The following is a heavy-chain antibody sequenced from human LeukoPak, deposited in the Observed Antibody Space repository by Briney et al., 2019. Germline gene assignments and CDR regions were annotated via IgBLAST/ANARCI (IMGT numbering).Heavy chain of an antibody. D-gene: IGHD6-13*01. Sequence: GGSLRLSCAASGFTFSSYGMSWVRQAPGKGLEWVSAISGSGGSTYYADSVKGRFTISRDNSKNTLYLQMNSLRAEDTAVYYCAKVKGSWSNYYYYMDVWGKGTTVTISS. J-gene: IGHJ6*03. V-gene: IGHV3-23*01. CDR3: AKVKGSWSNYYYYMDV. CDR2: ISGSGGST. CDR1: GFTFSSYG.